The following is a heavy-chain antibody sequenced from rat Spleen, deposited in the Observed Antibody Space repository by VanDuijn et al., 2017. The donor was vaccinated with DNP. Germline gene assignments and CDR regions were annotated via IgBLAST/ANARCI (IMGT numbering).Heavy chain of an antibody. CDR2: ITNTGGST. CDR1: GFTFNNYW. CDR3: TSNPHIRTAAPFDY. Sequence: EVQLVESGGGLVQPGRSLKLSCVASGFTFNNYWMTWIRQAPGKGLEWVASITNTGGSTYYPDSVKGRFTISRDNAKSTLYLQMNSLRSEDTATYYCTSNPHIRTAAPFDYWGQGAMVTVSS. J-gene: IGHJ2*01. V-gene: IGHV5-31*01. D-gene: IGHD3-8*01.